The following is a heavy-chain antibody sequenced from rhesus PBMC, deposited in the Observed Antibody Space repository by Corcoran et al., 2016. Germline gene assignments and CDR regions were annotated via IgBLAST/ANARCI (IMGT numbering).Heavy chain of an antibody. CDR1: GGSISSGYYY. V-gene: IGHV4-122*02. J-gene: IGHJ4*01. Sequence: QVQLQESGPGLVKPSETLSLTCAVSGGSISSGYYYWSWIRHPPGKGLEWIGYITYSGSTSYNPSLKSRVTISRDTSKNQFSLKLSSVTAADTAVYYCARDTSSWSIDYWGQGVLVTVSS. CDR2: ITYSGST. D-gene: IGHD6-13*01. CDR3: ARDTSSWSIDY.